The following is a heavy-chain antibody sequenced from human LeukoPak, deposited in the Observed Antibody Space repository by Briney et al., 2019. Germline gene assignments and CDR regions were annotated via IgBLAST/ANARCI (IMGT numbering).Heavy chain of an antibody. J-gene: IGHJ4*02. Sequence: ASVRVSCKASGYTFTSYGISWVRQAPGQGLEWMGWISAYNGNTNYAQKLQGRVTMTTDTSTSTAYMELRSLRSDDTAVYYCARDLRQWLPRGLDYWGQGTLVTVSS. CDR2: ISAYNGNT. V-gene: IGHV1-18*01. D-gene: IGHD6-19*01. CDR3: ARDLRQWLPRGLDY. CDR1: GYTFTSYG.